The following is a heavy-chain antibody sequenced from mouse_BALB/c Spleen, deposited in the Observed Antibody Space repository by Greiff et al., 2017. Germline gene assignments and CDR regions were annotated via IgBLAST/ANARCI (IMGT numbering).Heavy chain of an antibody. CDR2: IWGDGST. J-gene: IGHJ4*01. CDR1: GFSLTGYG. CDR3: ARGNDGAYYAMDY. Sequence: QVQLQQSGPGLVAPSQSLSITCTVSGFSLTGYGVNWVRQPPGKGLEWLGMIWGDGSTDYNSALKSRLSISKDNSKSQVFLKMNSLQTDDTARYYCARGNDGAYYAMDYWGQGTSVTVSS. V-gene: IGHV2-6-7*01. D-gene: IGHD2-12*01.